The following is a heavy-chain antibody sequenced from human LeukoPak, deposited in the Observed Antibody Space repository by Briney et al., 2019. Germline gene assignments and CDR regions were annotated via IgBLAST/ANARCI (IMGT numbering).Heavy chain of an antibody. CDR1: GGSISSYY. D-gene: IGHD5-24*01. V-gene: IGHV4-59*01. J-gene: IGHJ4*02. CDR3: ARGDGYNWRYFDY. CDR2: IYYSGST. Sequence: SETLSLTCTVSGGSISSYYWSWIRQPPGKGLEWIGYIYYSGSTNYNPSLKSRVTISVDTSKNQFSLKLSSATAADTAVYYCARGDGYNWRYFDYWGQGTLVTVSS.